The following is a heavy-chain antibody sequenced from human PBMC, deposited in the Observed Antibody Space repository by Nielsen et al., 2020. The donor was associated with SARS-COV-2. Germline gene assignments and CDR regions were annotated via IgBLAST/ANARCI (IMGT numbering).Heavy chain of an antibody. D-gene: IGHD1-26*01. J-gene: IGHJ3*01. CDR2: INPSGGST. CDR3: ARGSGIVGP. V-gene: IGHV1-46*01. Sequence: ASVQASCKAPGYTFTSYYMHWARQAPGKGLGRMGIINPSGGSTTYAQKFQVRVTMTRDTSTSTVYMELSSLGSEDTAVYYCARGSGIVGPWGQGTMVTVSS. CDR1: GYTFTSYY.